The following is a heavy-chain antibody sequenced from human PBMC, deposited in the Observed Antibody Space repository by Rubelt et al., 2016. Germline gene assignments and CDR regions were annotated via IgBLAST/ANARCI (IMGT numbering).Heavy chain of an antibody. D-gene: IGHD4-23*01. CDR2: IDPSNSYT. Sequence: EVQLVQSGAEVKKPGESLRISCKGSGYSFTSYWISWVRQVPGKGLEWMARIDPSNSYTNYSPSSHGHVPIPADKSISTAYRQWSSLKASDTAMYYCARHAGDGGNSEDWFDPWGQGTLVTVSS. J-gene: IGHJ5*02. CDR3: ARHAGDGGNSEDWFDP. V-gene: IGHV5-10-1*01. CDR1: GYSFTSYW.